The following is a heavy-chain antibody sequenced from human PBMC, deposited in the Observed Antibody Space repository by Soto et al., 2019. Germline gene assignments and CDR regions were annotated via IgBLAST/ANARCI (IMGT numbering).Heavy chain of an antibody. J-gene: IGHJ4*02. Sequence: QVQLQESGPGLVKPSETLSLTCTVSGGSISSYYWSWIRQPPGKGLEWIGYIYYSGSTNYNPSLKSRVTISVDTSKNQFSLKLSSVTAADTAVYYCARGGYCSGGSCFPQLGDYWGQGTLVTVSS. D-gene: IGHD2-15*01. CDR3: ARGGYCSGGSCFPQLGDY. CDR1: GGSISSYY. V-gene: IGHV4-59*08. CDR2: IYYSGST.